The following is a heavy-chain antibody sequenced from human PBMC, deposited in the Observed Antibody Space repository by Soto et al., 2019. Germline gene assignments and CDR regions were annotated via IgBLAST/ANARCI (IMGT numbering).Heavy chain of an antibody. CDR2: IYYSGST. CDR1: GGSISSGGYY. D-gene: IGHD2-2*01. J-gene: IGHJ4*02. Sequence: QVQLQESGPGLVKPSQTLSLTCTVSGGSISSGGYYWSWIRQHPGKGLEWIGYIYYSGSTYYNPSLKDRVTISVDTSKNQFSLKLSSVTAADTAVYYCARAGDCSSTSCYANFDYWGQGTLVTVSS. CDR3: ARAGDCSSTSCYANFDY. V-gene: IGHV4-31*03.